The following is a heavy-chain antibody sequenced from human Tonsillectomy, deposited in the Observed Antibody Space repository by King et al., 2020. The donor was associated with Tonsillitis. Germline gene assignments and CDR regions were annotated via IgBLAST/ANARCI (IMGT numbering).Heavy chain of an antibody. CDR3: ARELYDNLNGYYNYIDY. CDR2: INADTGAT. CDR1: GYTFTAYY. J-gene: IGHJ4*02. D-gene: IGHD3-9*01. Sequence: QLVQSGAEVKKPGASVKVSCKASGYTFTAYYIHWVRQAPGQGLEWMGWINADTGATNYAQKFQDRVTMTRDTSINTASMELNRLGSDDTAVYSCARELYDNLNGYYNYIDYWGQGTLVTVSS. V-gene: IGHV1-2*02.